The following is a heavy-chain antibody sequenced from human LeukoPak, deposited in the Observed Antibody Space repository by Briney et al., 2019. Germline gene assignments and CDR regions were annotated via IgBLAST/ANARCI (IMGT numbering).Heavy chain of an antibody. V-gene: IGHV4-4*07. Sequence: SETLFLTCTVSGGSISSYYWSWIRQPAGKGLEWIGRIYTSGSTNYNPSLKSRVTMSVDTSKNQFSLKLSSVTAADTAVYYCARGPVYSGYVDYWGQGTLVTVSS. CDR3: ARGPVYSGYVDY. D-gene: IGHD5-12*01. J-gene: IGHJ4*02. CDR1: GGSISSYY. CDR2: IYTSGST.